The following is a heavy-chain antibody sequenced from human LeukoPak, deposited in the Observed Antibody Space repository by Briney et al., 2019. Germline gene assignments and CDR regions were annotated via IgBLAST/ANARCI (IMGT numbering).Heavy chain of an antibody. CDR1: GGSLSSNNYY. D-gene: IGHD2-21*01. CDR3: ARVCASYCGGADY. Sequence: SGTLSLTCTVSGGSLSSNNYYWGWIRRPPGKGLEWIGNIYYSGTTYSKPSLKSRVTMSRDTSKNQFSLKLSSVTAADTAVYYCARVCASYCGGADYWGRGILVTVSS. CDR2: IYYSGTT. V-gene: IGHV4-39*07. J-gene: IGHJ4*02.